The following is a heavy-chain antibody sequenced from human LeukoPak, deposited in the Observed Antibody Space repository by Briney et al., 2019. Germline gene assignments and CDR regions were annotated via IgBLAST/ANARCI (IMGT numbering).Heavy chain of an antibody. V-gene: IGHV4-59*01. Sequence: PSETLSLTCTVSGGSISSSYWSWIRHPPGKGLGWIGYIYYSGSTNYTPSLNSRVTISVDTSKLQFSLELGSVTAADTAVYCCARGQGGCSGGSCYVWFDPWGQGTLVTVS. CDR1: GGSISSSY. J-gene: IGHJ5*02. D-gene: IGHD2-15*01. CDR2: IYYSGST. CDR3: ARGQGGCSGGSCYVWFDP.